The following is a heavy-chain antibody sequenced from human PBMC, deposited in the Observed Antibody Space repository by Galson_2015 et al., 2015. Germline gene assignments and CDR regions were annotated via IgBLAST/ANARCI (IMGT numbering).Heavy chain of an antibody. D-gene: IGHD3-10*01. CDR1: GFTFSNAW. Sequence: SLRLSCAASGFTFSNAWMSWVRQAPGKGLEWVGRIKRKTDGGKTDYAAPVKGRFTISRDDSKNTLYLQMNSLKTEDTAVYYCTTDWATYYCGSGGNAVWGQGTLVTVSS. CDR2: IKRKTDGGKT. J-gene: IGHJ4*02. CDR3: TTDWATYYCGSGGNAV. V-gene: IGHV3-15*01.